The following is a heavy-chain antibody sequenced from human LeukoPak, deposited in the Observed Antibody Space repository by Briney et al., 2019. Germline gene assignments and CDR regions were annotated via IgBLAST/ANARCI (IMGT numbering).Heavy chain of an antibody. V-gene: IGHV4-34*01. CDR3: ARSRGIAVAGTLSSFDY. D-gene: IGHD6-19*01. J-gene: IGHJ4*02. Sequence: SETLSLTCAVYGGSFSGYYWSWIRQPPGKGLEWIGEINHSGSTNYNPSLKSRVTISVDTSKNQFSLKLSSVTAADTAVYYCARSRGIAVAGTLSSFDYWGQGTLVTVSS. CDR1: GGSFSGYY. CDR2: INHSGST.